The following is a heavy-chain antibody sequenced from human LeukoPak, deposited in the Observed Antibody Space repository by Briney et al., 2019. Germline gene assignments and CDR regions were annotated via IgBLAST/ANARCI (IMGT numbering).Heavy chain of an antibody. CDR1: GFIFTDYE. V-gene: IGHV3-30*02. D-gene: IGHD2-2*01. CDR2: IRYDGSNK. J-gene: IGHJ4*02. Sequence: PGGSLRLSCAASGFIFTDYEMHWVRQAPGKGLEWVTYIRYDGSNKYYADSVKGRFTISRDNSKNTLYLQMNRLTSMTTRVCYCAKEITASNTSVLDYWGEAILVSVSS. CDR3: AKEITASNTSVLDY.